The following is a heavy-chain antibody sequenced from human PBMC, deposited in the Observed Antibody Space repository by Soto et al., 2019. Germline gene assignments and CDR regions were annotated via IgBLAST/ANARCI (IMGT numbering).Heavy chain of an antibody. Sequence: GASVKVSCKASGGTFSSYAISWVRQAPGQGLEWMGGIIPIFGTANYAQKFQGRVTITADESTSTAYMELSSLRSEDTAVYYCARDVSYGDYVRIWFDPWGQGTLVTVSS. J-gene: IGHJ5*02. CDR2: IIPIFGTA. CDR1: GGTFSSYA. CDR3: ARDVSYGDYVRIWFDP. D-gene: IGHD4-17*01. V-gene: IGHV1-69*13.